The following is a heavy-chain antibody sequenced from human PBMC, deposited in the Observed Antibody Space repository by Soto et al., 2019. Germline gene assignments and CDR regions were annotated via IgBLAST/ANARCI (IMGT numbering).Heavy chain of an antibody. V-gene: IGHV4-31*03. CDR2: IYYSGST. CDR3: ARAYGSGYMDV. CDR1: GGSISSGGYY. D-gene: IGHD3-10*01. J-gene: IGHJ6*02. Sequence: QVQLQESGPGLVKPSQTLSLTCTVSGGSISSGGYYWSGIRQHPGKGLEWIGYIYYSGSTYYNPSLKSRVTKSVDTSKNHFSLKLSSVTAADTDVYYCARAYGSGYMDVWGQGTTVTVSS.